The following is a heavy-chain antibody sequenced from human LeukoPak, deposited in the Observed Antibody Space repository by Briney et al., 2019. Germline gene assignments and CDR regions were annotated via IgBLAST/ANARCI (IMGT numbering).Heavy chain of an antibody. J-gene: IGHJ6*02. Sequence: SETLSLTCTVSGGSISSYYWSWIRQPPGKGLEWIGYIYYSGSTNYNPSLKSRVTISVDTSKNQFSLKLSSVTAADTAVYYCARGLYGVTMVRGVHKRDYYYYYGMDVWGQGTTVTVSS. CDR1: GGSISSYY. CDR2: IYYSGST. D-gene: IGHD3-10*01. V-gene: IGHV4-59*01. CDR3: ARGLYGVTMVRGVHKRDYYYYYGMDV.